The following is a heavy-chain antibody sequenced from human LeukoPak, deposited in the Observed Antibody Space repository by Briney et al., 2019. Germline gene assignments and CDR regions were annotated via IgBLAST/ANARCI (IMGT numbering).Heavy chain of an antibody. CDR2: INPNSGGT. CDR1: GYTFTGYY. V-gene: IGHV1-2*02. D-gene: IGHD3-3*01. CDR3: AVLRFLEWLFEIFDY. Sequence: ASVKVSCKAFGYTFTGYYMHWVRQAPGQGLEWMGWINPNSGGTNYAQKFQGRVTMTRDTSISTAYMELSRLRSDDTAVYYCAVLRFLEWLFEIFDYWGQGTLVTVSS. J-gene: IGHJ4*02.